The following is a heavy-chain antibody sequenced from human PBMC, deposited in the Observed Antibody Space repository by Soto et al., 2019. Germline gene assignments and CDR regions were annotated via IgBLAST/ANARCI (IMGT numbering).Heavy chain of an antibody. D-gene: IGHD3-22*01. CDR2: ISGSGGST. V-gene: IGHV3-23*01. CDR3: AKGPYINDSSATHREPPFDY. J-gene: IGHJ4*02. Sequence: GGSLRLSCAASGFTFSSYAMSWVRQAPGKGLEWVSAISGSGGSTYYADSVKGRFTISRDNSKNTLYLQMNSLRAEDTAVYYCAKGPYINDSSATHREPPFDYWGQGTLVTVSS. CDR1: GFTFSSYA.